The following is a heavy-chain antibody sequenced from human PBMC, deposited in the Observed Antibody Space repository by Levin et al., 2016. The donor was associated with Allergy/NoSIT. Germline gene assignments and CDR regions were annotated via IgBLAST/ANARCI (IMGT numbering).Heavy chain of an antibody. CDR1: GYTFTSYY. CDR3: ARDLTVPAAMSLYYYGMDV. V-gene: IGHV1-46*03. D-gene: IGHD2-2*01. CDR2: INPSGGST. Sequence: ASVKVSCKASGYTFTSYYMHWVRQAPGQGLEWMGIINPSGGSTSYAQKFQGRVTMTRDTSTSTVYMELSSLRSEDTAVYYCARDLTVPAAMSLYYYGMDVWGQGTTVTVSS. J-gene: IGHJ6*02.